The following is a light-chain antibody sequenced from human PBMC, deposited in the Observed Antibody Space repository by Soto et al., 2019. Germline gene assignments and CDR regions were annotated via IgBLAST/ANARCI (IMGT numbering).Light chain of an antibody. CDR1: QSISDT. V-gene: IGKV3-15*01. Sequence: EIVMTQSPATLSVSPGGRATLSCRASQSISDTLAWYQQKPGQAPRLLIYGASARVPGFPARFSGSGSGTDFTLTISSLQSEDFAVYYCQQYESYSPLTFGGGTKVDIK. J-gene: IGKJ4*01. CDR3: QQYESYSPLT. CDR2: GAS.